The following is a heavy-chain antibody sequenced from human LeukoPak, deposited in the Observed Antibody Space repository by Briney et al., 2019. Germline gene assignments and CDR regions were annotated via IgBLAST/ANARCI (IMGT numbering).Heavy chain of an antibody. CDR2: ISGSGGST. CDR3: ANEIRPNDY. V-gene: IGHV3-23*01. Sequence: GGSLRLSCAASGFTFSSYAMKWVRQAPGKGLEWVSAISGSGGSTYYADSVEGRFTISRDNSRSTLFLQMHSLRADDTAVYYCANEIRPNDYWGQGTLVTVSS. CDR1: GFTFSSYA. J-gene: IGHJ4*02.